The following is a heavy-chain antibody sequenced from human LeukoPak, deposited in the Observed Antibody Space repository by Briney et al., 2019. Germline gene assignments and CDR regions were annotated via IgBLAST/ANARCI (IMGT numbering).Heavy chain of an antibody. V-gene: IGHV1-69*02. J-gene: IGHJ5*02. CDR2: IIPALGVA. Sequence: PGASVKVSCKASGGTFNNLTLTWLRQAPGQGLEWMGKIIPALGVANHAPKFLPRVTLTADPSTGTAHMELRSLKSDDTAIYYCARGIQAPSALLDFFDPWGQGTLVTVSS. D-gene: IGHD3-3*02. CDR1: GGTFNNLT. CDR3: ARGIQAPSALLDFFDP.